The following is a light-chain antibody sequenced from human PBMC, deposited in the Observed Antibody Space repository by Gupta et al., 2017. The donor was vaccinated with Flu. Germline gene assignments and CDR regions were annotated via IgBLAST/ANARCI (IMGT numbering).Light chain of an antibody. J-gene: IGLJ1*01. Sequence: SYVLTQPPSVSVAPGQPARLTCGGNEIGSKSVHWYQQKAGQAPVLVVFDDNDRPSGIPERISGSNSGNTATLTISRVEAGDEADYYCQVWHTRSNHYVFGSGTRVTVL. CDR2: DDN. V-gene: IGLV3-21*02. CDR1: EIGSKS. CDR3: QVWHTRSNHYV.